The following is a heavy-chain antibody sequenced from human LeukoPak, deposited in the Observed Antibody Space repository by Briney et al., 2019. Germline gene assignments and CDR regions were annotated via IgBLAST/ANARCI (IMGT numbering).Heavy chain of an antibody. CDR1: GGSFSGYY. Sequence: SETLPLTCAVYGGSFSGYYWSWIRQPPGKGLEWIGEINHSGSTNYNPSLKSRVTISVDTSKNQFSLKLSSVTAADTAVYYCARNSHYYDSSGYYLDYWGQGTLVTVSS. V-gene: IGHV4-34*01. CDR2: INHSGST. J-gene: IGHJ4*02. CDR3: ARNSHYYDSSGYYLDY. D-gene: IGHD3-22*01.